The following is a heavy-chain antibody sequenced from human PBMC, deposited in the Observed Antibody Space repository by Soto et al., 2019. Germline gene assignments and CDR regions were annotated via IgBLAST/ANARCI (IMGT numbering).Heavy chain of an antibody. V-gene: IGHV1-18*01. CDR1: GYTFTNYG. Sequence: ASVKVSCKASGYTFTNYGVSWVRQAPGQGLEWMGWIGGYKGNTNYAQKLQGRVTLTTDTSTSTAYMELSSLRSEDTAVYYCARSIVVVTALDYWGQGTLVTVSS. J-gene: IGHJ4*02. D-gene: IGHD2-21*02. CDR3: ARSIVVVTALDY. CDR2: IGGYKGNT.